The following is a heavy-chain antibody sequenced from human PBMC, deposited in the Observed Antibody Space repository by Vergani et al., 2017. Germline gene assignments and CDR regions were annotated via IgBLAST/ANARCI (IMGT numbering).Heavy chain of an antibody. CDR1: GYTFTSYY. V-gene: IGHV1-46*01. D-gene: IGHD5-12*01. Sequence: QVQLVQSGAEVKKPGASVKVSCKASGYTFTSYYMHWVRQAPGQGLEWMGIINPSGGSTSYAQKFQGRVTMTTDTSTSTVYMELSSLRSEDTAVYYCARVNGGYAYWFDPWGQGTLVTVSS. J-gene: IGHJ5*02. CDR2: INPSGGST. CDR3: ARVNGGYAYWFDP.